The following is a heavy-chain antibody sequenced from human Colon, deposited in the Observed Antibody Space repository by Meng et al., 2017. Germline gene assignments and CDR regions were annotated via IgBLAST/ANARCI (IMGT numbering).Heavy chain of an antibody. Sequence: GESLKISCAASKFTFSTYPMNWVRQAPGQGLEWVSIIYSGGQTYYASSVKGRFSISRDNSQNTVFLQMNSLRVEDTAVYYCARVSGSGFFRGYFDSWGQGSLVTVSS. J-gene: IGHJ4*02. V-gene: IGHV3-53*01. CDR3: ARVSGSGFFRGYFDS. D-gene: IGHD6-19*01. CDR2: IYSGGQT. CDR1: KFTFSTYP.